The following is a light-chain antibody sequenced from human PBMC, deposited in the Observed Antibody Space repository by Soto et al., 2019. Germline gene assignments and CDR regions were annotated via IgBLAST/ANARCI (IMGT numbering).Light chain of an antibody. J-gene: IGLJ1*01. V-gene: IGLV2-14*01. Sequence: QSVLTQPASVSGSPGQSITISCTGTSSDVGGYNYVSWYQQHPGKAHKLMIYEVTDRPSGVSNRFSGSKSGNTASLTISGLQAEDEAEYYCSSYTNINTRACVFGTGTKVTVL. CDR2: EVT. CDR3: SSYTNINTRACV. CDR1: SSDVGGYNY.